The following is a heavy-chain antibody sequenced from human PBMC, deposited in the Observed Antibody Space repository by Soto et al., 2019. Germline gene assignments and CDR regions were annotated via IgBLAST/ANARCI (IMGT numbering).Heavy chain of an antibody. J-gene: IGHJ6*02. CDR2: ISWDGGST. CDR3: AKDSIILRFLEWLTYGMDV. D-gene: IGHD3-3*01. Sequence: EVQLVESGGVVVQPGGSLRLSCAASGFTFDDYTMHWVRQAPGKGLEWVSLISWDGGSTYYADSVKGRFTISRDNSKNSLYLQMNSLRTEDTALYYCAKDSIILRFLEWLTYGMDVWGQGTTVTVSS. V-gene: IGHV3-43*01. CDR1: GFTFDDYT.